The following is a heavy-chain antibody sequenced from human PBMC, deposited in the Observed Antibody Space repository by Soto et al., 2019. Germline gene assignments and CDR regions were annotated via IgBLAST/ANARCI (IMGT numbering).Heavy chain of an antibody. CDR2: ISGSGGST. J-gene: IGHJ4*02. CDR1: GFTFSSYA. CDR3: AKGSVVVVAATQFDD. D-gene: IGHD2-15*01. Sequence: GGSLRLSCAASGFTFSSYAMSWVRQAPGKGLEWVSAISGSGGSTYYADSVKGRFTISRDNSKNTLYLQMNSLRAEDTAVYYCAKGSVVVVAATQFDDWGQGTRVTVAS. V-gene: IGHV3-23*01.